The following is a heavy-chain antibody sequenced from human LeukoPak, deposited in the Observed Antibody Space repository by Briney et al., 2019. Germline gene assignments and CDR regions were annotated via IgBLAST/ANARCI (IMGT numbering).Heavy chain of an antibody. Sequence: PGGSLRLSCAASGFTFSIYEMNWVRQAPGKGLEWVSYITSSGSTIYYADSVKGRFTIFRDNAKNSLYLQMNSLRAEDTAIYYCARANYDSRAYTYYFDSWGQETLVTVSS. D-gene: IGHD3-22*01. CDR1: GFTFSIYE. CDR3: ARANYDSRAYTYYFDS. CDR2: ITSSGSTI. V-gene: IGHV3-48*03. J-gene: IGHJ4*02.